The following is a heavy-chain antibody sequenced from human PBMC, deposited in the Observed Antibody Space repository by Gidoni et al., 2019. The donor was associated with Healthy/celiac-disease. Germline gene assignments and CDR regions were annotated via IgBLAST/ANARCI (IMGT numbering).Heavy chain of an antibody. J-gene: IGHJ2*01. Sequence: EVQLLESGGGLVQPGGSLRLSYAASCFTFSSYALSWVRQAPGKGLEWVSAISGSGGSTYYADSVKGRFTISRDNSKNTLYLQMNSLRAEDTAVYYCAKELSSGWYEGVNWYFDLWGRGTLVTVSS. CDR3: AKELSSGWYEGVNWYFDL. V-gene: IGHV3-23*01. CDR1: CFTFSSYA. D-gene: IGHD6-19*01. CDR2: ISGSGGST.